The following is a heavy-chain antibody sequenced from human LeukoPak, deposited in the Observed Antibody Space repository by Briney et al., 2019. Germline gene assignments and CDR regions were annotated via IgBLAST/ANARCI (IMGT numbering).Heavy chain of an antibody. V-gene: IGHV3-30*02. CDR3: AKDPRPYCSSTSCYPYYFDY. CDR2: IRYDGSNK. D-gene: IGHD2-2*01. J-gene: IGHJ4*02. Sequence: GGSLRLSCVESVVTFSSYGMHWVRQAPGKGLEWVAFIRYDGSNKYYADSVKGRFTISRDNSKNTLYLQMNSLRAEDTAVYYCAKDPRPYCSSTSCYPYYFDYWGQGTLVTVSS. CDR1: VVTFSSYG.